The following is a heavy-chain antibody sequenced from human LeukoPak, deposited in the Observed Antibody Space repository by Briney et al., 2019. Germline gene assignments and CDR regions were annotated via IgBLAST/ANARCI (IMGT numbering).Heavy chain of an antibody. CDR2: ISGSGGST. CDR1: GFTFSSYA. Sequence: PGGSLRLSCAASGFTFSSYAMSWVRQAPGKGLEWVSAISGSGGSTYYADSVKGRFTISRDNSKNTLYLQMYSLRAEDTAVYYCALMVRGVITPHDRFDYWGQGTLVTVSS. CDR3: ALMVRGVITPHDRFDY. D-gene: IGHD3-10*01. V-gene: IGHV3-23*01. J-gene: IGHJ4*02.